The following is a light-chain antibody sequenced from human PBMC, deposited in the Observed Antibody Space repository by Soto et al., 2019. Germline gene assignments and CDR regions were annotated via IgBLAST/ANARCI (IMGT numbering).Light chain of an antibody. CDR2: KAS. V-gene: IGKV1-5*03. CDR3: QQYKTYSRT. Sequence: DIHMTQSPSTLSASVGGRVIITARASESISSWLAWYQQKPGKAPKLLIYKASTLESGVPSRFSGSGSGTDFTLTISSLQPEDFAIYYCQQYKTYSRTFGQGTKVDIK. CDR1: ESISSW. J-gene: IGKJ1*01.